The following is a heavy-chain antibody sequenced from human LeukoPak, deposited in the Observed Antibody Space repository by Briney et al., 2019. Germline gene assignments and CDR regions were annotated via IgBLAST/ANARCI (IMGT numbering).Heavy chain of an antibody. Sequence: PSQTLSLTCAISGDSASGNSVAWNWIRQSPSRGLEWLGRTYYRSKWCNDYAVSVKSRISVNPDTTKNQFSLQLSSVTPEDTAVYYCARAYYDISTGYLDYWGQGTLVTVSP. J-gene: IGHJ4*02. D-gene: IGHD3-9*01. CDR1: GDSASGNSVA. CDR2: TYYRSKWCN. V-gene: IGHV6-1*01. CDR3: ARAYYDISTGYLDY.